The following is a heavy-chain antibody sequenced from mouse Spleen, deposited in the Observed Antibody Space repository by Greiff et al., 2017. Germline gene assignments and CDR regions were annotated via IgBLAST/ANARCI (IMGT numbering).Heavy chain of an antibody. CDR3: GSGYVVAY. CDR2: INPSSGYT. Sequence: QVQLKESGAELARPGASVKMSCKASGYTFTSYTMHWVKQRPGQGLEWIGYINPSSGYTKYNQKFKDKATLTADKSSSTAYMQLSSLTSEDSAVYYCGSGYVVAYWGQGTLVTVSA. D-gene: IGHD3-1*01. CDR1: GYTFTSYT. J-gene: IGHJ3*01. V-gene: IGHV1-4*01.